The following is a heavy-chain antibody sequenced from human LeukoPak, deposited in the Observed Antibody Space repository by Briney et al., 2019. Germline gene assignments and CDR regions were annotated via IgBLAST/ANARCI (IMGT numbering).Heavy chain of an antibody. CDR1: GGSVSSGSYY. Sequence: SETLSLTCTVSGGSVSSGSYYWSWIRQPPGKGLEWIGYIYYSGSTNYNPSLKSRVTISVDTSKNQFSLKLSSVTAADTAVYYCGRATLPHSYGSYRFDYWGQGTLVTASS. CDR3: GRATLPHSYGSYRFDY. CDR2: IYYSGST. J-gene: IGHJ4*02. V-gene: IGHV4-61*01. D-gene: IGHD5-18*01.